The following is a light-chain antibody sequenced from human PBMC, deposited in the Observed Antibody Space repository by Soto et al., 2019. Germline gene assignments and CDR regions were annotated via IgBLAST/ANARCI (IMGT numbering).Light chain of an antibody. CDR2: KVS. CDR1: SSDVGAYDY. CDR3: SSYTTGSLVV. V-gene: IGLV2-14*01. Sequence: QSVLTQAASVSGSPGQSITISCTGTSSDVGAYDYVTWYQQHPGKAPKVMIYKVSHRPSGVSNRFSGSKSGNTASLTISGLQAEDEADYYCSSYTTGSLVVFGGGTKVTVL. J-gene: IGLJ2*01.